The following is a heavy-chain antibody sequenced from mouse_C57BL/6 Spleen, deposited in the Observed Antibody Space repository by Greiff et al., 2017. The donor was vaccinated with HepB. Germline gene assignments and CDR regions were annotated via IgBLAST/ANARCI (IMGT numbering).Heavy chain of an antibody. D-gene: IGHD3-2*02. CDR1: GFNIKDYY. CDR3: TTRRQLRFPFAY. Sequence: EVQLQQSGAELVRPGASVKLSCTASGFNIKDYYMHWVKQRPEQGLEWIGRIDPEDGDTEYAPKFQGKATMTADTSSNTAYLQLSSLTSEDTAVYYCTTRRQLRFPFAYWGQGTLVTVSA. J-gene: IGHJ3*01. CDR2: IDPEDGDT. V-gene: IGHV14-1*01.